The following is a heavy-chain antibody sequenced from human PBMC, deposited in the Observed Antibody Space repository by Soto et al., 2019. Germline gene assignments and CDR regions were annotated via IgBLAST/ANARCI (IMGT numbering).Heavy chain of an antibody. CDR1: GGSFIGYY. D-gene: IGHD1-26*01. J-gene: IGHJ4*02. CDR2: INHSGST. CDR3: AREGVLGATADY. Sequence: PSETLSLTCAVYGGSFIGYYWSWIRQPPGKGLEWIGEINHSGSTNYNPSLKSRVTISVDTSKNQFSLKLNSVTAADTAVYYCAREGVLGATADYWGQGTLVTVS. V-gene: IGHV4-34*01.